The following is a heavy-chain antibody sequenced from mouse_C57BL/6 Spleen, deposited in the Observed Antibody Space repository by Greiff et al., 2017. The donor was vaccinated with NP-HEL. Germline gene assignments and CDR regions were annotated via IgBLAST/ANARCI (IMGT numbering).Heavy chain of an antibody. D-gene: IGHD2-4*01. Sequence: QVQLQQPGAELVKPGASVTLSCKASGYTFTSYWMHWVKQRPGQGLEWIGMIHPNSGSTNYNEKFKSKATLTVDKSSSTAYMQLSSLTSEDSAVYYCARSKDYDGSPFDGWGQGTTLTVSS. J-gene: IGHJ2*01. CDR3: ARSKDYDGSPFDG. V-gene: IGHV1-64*01. CDR2: IHPNSGST. CDR1: GYTFTSYW.